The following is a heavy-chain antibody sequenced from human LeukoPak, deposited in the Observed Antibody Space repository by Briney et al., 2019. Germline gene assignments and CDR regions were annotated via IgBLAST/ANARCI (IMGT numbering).Heavy chain of an antibody. CDR1: GFTVSSNY. V-gene: IGHV3-66*02. Sequence: GGSLRLSCAASGFTVSSNYMSWVRQAPGKGLEWVSVIYSGGSTYYADSVKGRFTISRDNSKNTLYLQMNSLRAEDTAVYYCARGVGGSGSYYPFDYWGQGTLVTVSS. J-gene: IGHJ4*02. CDR3: ARGVGGSGSYYPFDY. D-gene: IGHD3-10*01. CDR2: IYSGGST.